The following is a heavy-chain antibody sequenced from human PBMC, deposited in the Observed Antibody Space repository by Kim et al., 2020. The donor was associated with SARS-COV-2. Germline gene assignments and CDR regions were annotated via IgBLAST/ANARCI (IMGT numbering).Heavy chain of an antibody. D-gene: IGHD5-18*01. J-gene: IGHJ4*02. V-gene: IGHV4-39*01. Sequence: NDDNPSLKSRVAISVEPSKNQFSLRLSSLTAADTAVYYCAGGPDTAKTGYWGQGTLVTVSS. CDR2: N. CDR3: AGGPDTAKTGY.